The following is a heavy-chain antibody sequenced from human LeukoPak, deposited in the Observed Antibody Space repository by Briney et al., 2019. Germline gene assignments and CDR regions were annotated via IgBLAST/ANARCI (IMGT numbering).Heavy chain of an antibody. D-gene: IGHD3-10*01. V-gene: IGHV3-23*01. CDR1: GFTFSSYA. CDR3: AKSPSDYYYYGMDV. J-gene: IGHJ6*02. CDR2: ISGSGGST. Sequence: GGALRLSCASSGFTFSSYAMSWVRQPPGKGLEWVSAISGSGGSTYYADSVKGRFTISRDNSKNTLYLQMNSLRAEDTAVYYCAKSPSDYYYYGMDVWGQGTTVTVSS.